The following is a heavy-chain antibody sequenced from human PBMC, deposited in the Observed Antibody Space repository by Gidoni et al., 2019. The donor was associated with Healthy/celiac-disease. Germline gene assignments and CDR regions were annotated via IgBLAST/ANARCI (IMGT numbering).Heavy chain of an antibody. Sequence: QVQLQESGPGLVKPAETLSITGTVSGGSISSYYWSWIRQPPGKGLEWIGYIYYSGSPNYNPSLKSRVTISVDTSKNQFSLKLSSVTAADTAVYYCARASDGGNSPFDYWGQGTLVTVSS. J-gene: IGHJ4*02. D-gene: IGHD2-21*02. CDR1: GGSISSYY. CDR2: IYYSGSP. CDR3: ARASDGGNSPFDY. V-gene: IGHV4-59*01.